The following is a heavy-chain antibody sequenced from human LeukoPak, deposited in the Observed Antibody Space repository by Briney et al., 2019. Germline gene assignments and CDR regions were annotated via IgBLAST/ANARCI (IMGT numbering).Heavy chain of an antibody. J-gene: IGHJ3*02. Sequence: GESLRLSCAASGLIFSKYGMHWVRQTPGKGLEWVSAISGSGGSTYYANSVKGRFTISRDNSKNTLYLQMNSLRAEDTAVYYCANGMTTAFDIWGQGTMVTVSS. CDR3: ANGMTTAFDI. CDR1: GLIFSKYG. V-gene: IGHV3-23*01. CDR2: ISGSGGST. D-gene: IGHD4-11*01.